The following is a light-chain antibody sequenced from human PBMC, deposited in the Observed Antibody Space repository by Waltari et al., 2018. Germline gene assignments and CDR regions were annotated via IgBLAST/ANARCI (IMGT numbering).Light chain of an antibody. V-gene: IGKV1-39*01. J-gene: IGKJ4*01. CDR2: AAS. CDR3: QQSHSAPLA. Sequence: DIQMTQSPSSVSASVGDRVTIPCRASRAITNYVNWYQHRPGLAPKLLIYAASTSQDGVPTRFSGSGSGTDFTLTISSLQIEDFATYYCQQSHSAPLAFGGGTK. CDR1: RAITNY.